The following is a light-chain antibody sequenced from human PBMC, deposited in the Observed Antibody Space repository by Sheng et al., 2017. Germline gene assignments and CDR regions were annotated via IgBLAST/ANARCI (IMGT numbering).Light chain of an antibody. Sequence: EIVLTQSPGTLSLSPGERATLSCRASQSVSSNSLAWYQQKPGQAPRLLFYGASSRATGIPDRFSGSGSGTDFTLIIRRLEPEDFAVYYCQQYGSSPRFGPGTKVDIK. CDR1: QSVSSNS. V-gene: IGKV3-20*01. J-gene: IGKJ3*01. CDR2: GAS. CDR3: QQYGSSPR.